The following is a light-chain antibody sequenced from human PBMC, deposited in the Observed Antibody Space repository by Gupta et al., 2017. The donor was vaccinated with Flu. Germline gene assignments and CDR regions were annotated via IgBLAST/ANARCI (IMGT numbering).Light chain of an antibody. CDR1: TGAVTNVHY. Sequence: QAVVTQEPSLTVSPGGTVHLTCACITGAVTNVHYPSWFQQKPSQAPRTLIYDTSKKHSWTPARFSGSLLVGKAALTLSGAQPDDEAEYHCRLSYDGAQRRVFGGGTKLTVL. J-gene: IGLJ3*02. CDR3: RLSYDGAQRRV. CDR2: DTS. V-gene: IGLV7-46*01.